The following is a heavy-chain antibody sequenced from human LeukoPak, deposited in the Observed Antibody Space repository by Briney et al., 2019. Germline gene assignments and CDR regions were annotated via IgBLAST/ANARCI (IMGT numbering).Heavy chain of an antibody. CDR2: ISSSSSTI. J-gene: IGHJ4*02. Sequence: GGSLRLSCAASGFTFSSYSMNWVRQAPGKGLEWVSYISSSSSTIYYADSVKGRFTISRDNAKNSLYLQMNSLRDEDTAVYYCASTREDQWELLGDYWGQGTPVTVSS. CDR1: GFTFSSYS. CDR3: ASTREDQWELLGDY. V-gene: IGHV3-48*02. D-gene: IGHD1-26*01.